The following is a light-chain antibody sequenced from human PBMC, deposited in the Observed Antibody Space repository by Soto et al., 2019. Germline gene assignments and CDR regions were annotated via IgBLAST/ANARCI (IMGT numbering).Light chain of an antibody. V-gene: IGKV1-5*01. J-gene: IGKJ1*01. CDR2: DAS. CDR3: QQYDSFSQT. Sequence: DIQMTQSPSTLSASVGDRVTITCRASQSIRSWLAWYQQKPGKAPQLLIYDASNLGSGVPSRFSGRGSGPEFTLTISRVEPDDLATYCCQQYDSFSQTFGRGTKVAVK. CDR1: QSIRSW.